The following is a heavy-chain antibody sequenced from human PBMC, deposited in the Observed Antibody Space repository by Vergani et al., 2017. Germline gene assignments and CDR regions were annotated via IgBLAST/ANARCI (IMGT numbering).Heavy chain of an antibody. CDR1: GYTFTGYF. Sequence: QVRLMQSAAEVKKPGASVRVSCKASGYTFTGYFIHWVRQAPGKGLEWIGWINPNRGVTNYGQKFHGRVTMTSDTSTHTVYMELSRLKSDDTALYYCAKDRANSGAYPIDFWGPGTLVTVSS. CDR2: INPNRGVT. D-gene: IGHD1-26*01. J-gene: IGHJ4*02. CDR3: AKDRANSGAYPIDF. V-gene: IGHV1-2*02.